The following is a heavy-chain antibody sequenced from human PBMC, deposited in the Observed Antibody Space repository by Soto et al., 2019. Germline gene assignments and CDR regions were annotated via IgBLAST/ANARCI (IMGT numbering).Heavy chain of an antibody. CDR2: IYYSGST. CDR1: GGSISSYY. Sequence: QVQLQESGPGLVKPSETLSLTCTVSGGSISSYYWSWIRQPPGKGLEWLGYIYYSGSTNYNPSLKSRVTISVDTSKNQFSLKLSFVTAADTAVYYCARRERFLEWPNYYYYYMDVWGKGTTVTVSS. D-gene: IGHD3-3*01. J-gene: IGHJ6*03. V-gene: IGHV4-59*08. CDR3: ARRERFLEWPNYYYYYMDV.